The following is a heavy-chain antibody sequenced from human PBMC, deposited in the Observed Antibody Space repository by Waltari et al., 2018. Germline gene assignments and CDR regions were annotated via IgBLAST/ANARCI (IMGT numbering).Heavy chain of an antibody. CDR1: AFTFSRYA. Sequence: EVQLLESGGGLVQPGGSLRLSCAASAFTFSRYAMSWVRQAPGKGLEWVSAISGSGGSTYYADSVKGRFTISRDNSKNTLYLQMNSLRAEDTAVYYCAKLIAAATPFDYWGQGTLVTVSS. V-gene: IGHV3-23*01. CDR3: AKLIAAATPFDY. D-gene: IGHD6-13*01. CDR2: ISGSGGST. J-gene: IGHJ4*02.